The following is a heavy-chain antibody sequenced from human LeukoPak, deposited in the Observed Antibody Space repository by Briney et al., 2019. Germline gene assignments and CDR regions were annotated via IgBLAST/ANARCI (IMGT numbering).Heavy chain of an antibody. J-gene: IGHJ3*02. Sequence: GGTLRLSCAASGFTFNEYWMHWVRQAPGRGLVWVSRIIGDGSSTNYADSVKGRFTISRDNAKNTLYLQMNSLRAEDTAVYYCAREDVDITVATSGAFDIWGQGTMVTVSS. D-gene: IGHD6-19*01. CDR2: IIGDGSST. V-gene: IGHV3-74*01. CDR1: GFTFNEYW. CDR3: AREDVDITVATSGAFDI.